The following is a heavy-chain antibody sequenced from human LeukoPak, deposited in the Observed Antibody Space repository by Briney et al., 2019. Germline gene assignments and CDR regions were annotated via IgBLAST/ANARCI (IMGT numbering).Heavy chain of an antibody. D-gene: IGHD2-15*01. CDR2: ISYDGRNE. CDR3: AREGHWVVHGFYYYYMDV. J-gene: IGHJ6*03. V-gene: IGHV3-30*01. Sequence: GGSLRLSCAASGFTFSNYAMHWVRQAPSKGLEWVAVISYDGRNEFYADSVKGRFTISRDNSKNTLDLQMNSLRAEDTAAYYCAREGHWVVHGFYYYYMDVWGQGTLVTVSS. CDR1: GFTFSNYA.